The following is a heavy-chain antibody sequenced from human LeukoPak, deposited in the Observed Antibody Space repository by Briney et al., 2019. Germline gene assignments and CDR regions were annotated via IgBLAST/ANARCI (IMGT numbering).Heavy chain of an antibody. CDR1: GGSFSGYY. D-gene: IGHD2-2*02. Sequence: SETLSLTCAVYGGSFSGYYWSWIRQPPGKGLEWIGEINHSGSTNYNPSLKSRVTISVDTSKNQFSLKLSSVTAADTAVYYCARQGRGYCSSTSCYRRHFQHWGQGTLVTVSS. CDR2: INHSGST. CDR3: ARQGRGYCSSTSCYRRHFQH. V-gene: IGHV4-34*01. J-gene: IGHJ1*01.